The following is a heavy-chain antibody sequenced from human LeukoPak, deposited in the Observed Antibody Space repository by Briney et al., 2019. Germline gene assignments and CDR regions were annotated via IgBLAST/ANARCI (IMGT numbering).Heavy chain of an antibody. CDR1: GASMSGQH. D-gene: IGHD2-8*01. J-gene: IGHJ4*02. Sequence: SETLSLTCTVTGASMSGQHWSWIRQAPGKALEWIAWIHYDGRTNYNPSLKSRLSLSVDTSTNQFSLSLNSVTAADTAVYFCARHLNGGTHPLDNWGPGIRVIVSP. V-gene: IGHV4-59*08. CDR3: ARHLNGGTHPLDN. CDR2: IHYDGRT.